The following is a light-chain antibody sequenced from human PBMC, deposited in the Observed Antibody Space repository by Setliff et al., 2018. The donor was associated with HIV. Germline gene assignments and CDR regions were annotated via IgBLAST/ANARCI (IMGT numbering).Light chain of an antibody. CDR3: QQYIGFSGT. J-gene: IGKJ1*01. V-gene: IGKV1-5*03. CDR1: ESISSW. CDR2: KAS. Sequence: DIQMTQSPSTLSASVGDRVTITCRASESISSWLAWYQQKPGEAPKLLIYKASSLESGVPSRFSGSRSGTEFTLTISSLQPDDFATYYCQQYIGFSGTFGQGTKVDIK.